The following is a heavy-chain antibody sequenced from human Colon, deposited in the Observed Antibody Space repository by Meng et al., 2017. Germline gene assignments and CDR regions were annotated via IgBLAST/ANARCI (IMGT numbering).Heavy chain of an antibody. CDR2: IHYSGSR. D-gene: IGHD3-10*01. V-gene: IGHV4-61*01. CDR1: GGSFSSASYY. CDR3: ARFYGSGTFEVHDY. Sequence: VQPQGSGPGPGSPSETLSLTCNVSGGSFSSASYYWSWIRQPPGKGLEWIGLIHYSGSRNYNPSLKSRVTMSVDTSKNQVSLRLTSVTAADTAVYYCARFYGSGTFEVHDYWGQGTLVTVSS. J-gene: IGHJ4*02.